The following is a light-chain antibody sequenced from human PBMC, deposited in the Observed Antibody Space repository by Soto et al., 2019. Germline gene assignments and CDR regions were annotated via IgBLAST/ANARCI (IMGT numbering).Light chain of an antibody. J-gene: IGLJ1*01. Sequence: QSVLTQPPSVSGAPGQRVTISCTGGSSNIGAGYDVHWYQQLPGTAPKLLIHRNTNRPSGVPDRFSGSRSATSASLAITGLQAEDEADYYCQSYDSSLSGSFFGTGTKLTVL. V-gene: IGLV1-40*01. CDR3: QSYDSSLSGSF. CDR1: SSNIGAGYD. CDR2: RNT.